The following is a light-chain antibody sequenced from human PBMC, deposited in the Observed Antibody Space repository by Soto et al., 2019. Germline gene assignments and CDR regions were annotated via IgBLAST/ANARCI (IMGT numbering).Light chain of an antibody. Sequence: IQLTQSPSSMYASVGDRVTITCRASQGINKWLAWYQMKPGKGPKLLVFAAGTLKNGVPSRFSGSGSGTDFPLTISTPQPEDFATYFCQQAYRFPYTFGPGTRLEFK. J-gene: IGKJ2*01. CDR1: QGINKW. CDR3: QQAYRFPYT. V-gene: IGKV1-12*01. CDR2: AAG.